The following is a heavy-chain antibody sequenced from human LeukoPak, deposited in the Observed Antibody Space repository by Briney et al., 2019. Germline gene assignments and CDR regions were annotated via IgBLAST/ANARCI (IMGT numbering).Heavy chain of an antibody. CDR2: IYYTGST. Sequence: KPSETLSLTCTVSGGSISSYYWSWIRQPPGKGLEWIGHIYYTGSTSYSPSLKSRVTISVDTSKNQFSLKLTSVTAADTAVFYCARGRLGGWWTFDSWGQGTLVTVSS. V-gene: IGHV4-59*01. J-gene: IGHJ4*02. CDR3: ARGRLGGWWTFDS. D-gene: IGHD6-19*01. CDR1: GGSISSYY.